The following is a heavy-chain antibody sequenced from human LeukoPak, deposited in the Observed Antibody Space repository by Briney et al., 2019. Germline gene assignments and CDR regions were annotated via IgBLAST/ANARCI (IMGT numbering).Heavy chain of an antibody. V-gene: IGHV3-30*02. D-gene: IGHD3-10*01. Sequence: GGSLRLSCAASGFTFSSYGMHWVRQAPGKGLEWVAFIRYDGSNKYYADSVKGRFTISRDNSKNTLYLQMNSLRAEDTAVYYCAKAGGTMGDAFDIWGQGTMVTVSS. CDR2: IRYDGSNK. CDR1: GFTFSSYG. CDR3: AKAGGTMGDAFDI. J-gene: IGHJ3*02.